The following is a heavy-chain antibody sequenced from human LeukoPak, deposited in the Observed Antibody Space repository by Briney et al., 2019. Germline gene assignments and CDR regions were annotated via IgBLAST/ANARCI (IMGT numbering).Heavy chain of an antibody. Sequence: GGSLRLSCAASGFIFGDYSMSWVRQAPGKGLEWVSVIYNGGSTYYADSVKGRFTVSRDNSKNTLYLQMNSLRAEDTAVYYCAREIWDWGQGTLVTVSS. D-gene: IGHD3-16*01. J-gene: IGHJ4*02. CDR2: IYNGGST. CDR3: AREIWD. CDR1: GFIFGDYS. V-gene: IGHV3-66*01.